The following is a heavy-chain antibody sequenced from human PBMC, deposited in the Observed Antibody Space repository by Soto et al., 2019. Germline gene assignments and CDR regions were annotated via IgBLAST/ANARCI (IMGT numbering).Heavy chain of an antibody. D-gene: IGHD6-19*01. J-gene: IGHJ4*02. V-gene: IGHV4-31*03. CDR2: MSNTGSS. CDR1: GGSISSGGYY. CDR3: ARGEAGTKVDF. Sequence: QVQLQESGPGLVKPSQTLSLTCTVSGGSISSGGYYWSWIRQHPGEGLEWIAFMSNTGSSSYNPSLKSRVTISVDTSTNQFSLNLMSATAADTAIYYCARGEAGTKVDFWGQGTLVTVSS.